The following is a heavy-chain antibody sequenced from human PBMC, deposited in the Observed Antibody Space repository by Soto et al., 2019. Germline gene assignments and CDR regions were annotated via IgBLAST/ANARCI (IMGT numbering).Heavy chain of an antibody. J-gene: IGHJ4*02. Sequence: QVHLVQSGAEVKKPGASVKVSCKGSGYTFTSYGLTWVRQAPGQGLEWMGWISAHNGNTDYAQKLQGRVTVTRDTSTSPAYMELMSLRSDDTVVYYCARGRDGEYWGQGALVTVSS. V-gene: IGHV1-18*01. CDR1: GYTFTSYG. CDR2: ISAHNGNT. D-gene: IGHD3-10*01. CDR3: ARGRDGEY.